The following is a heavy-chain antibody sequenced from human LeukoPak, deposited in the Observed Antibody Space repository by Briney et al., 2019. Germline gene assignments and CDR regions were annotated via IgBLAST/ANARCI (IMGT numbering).Heavy chain of an antibody. CDR1: GFTFSTYS. D-gene: IGHD3-10*01. CDR2: ISSSSSTI. J-gene: IGHJ4*02. V-gene: IGHV3-48*01. Sequence: GGSLRLSCAASGFTFSTYSMNWVRQAPGKGLEWVSYISSSSSTIYYADSVKGRFTISRDNAKNSLYLQMNSLRAEDTAVYYCATSNGSGRLPLDYWGQGTLVTVSS. CDR3: ATSNGSGRLPLDY.